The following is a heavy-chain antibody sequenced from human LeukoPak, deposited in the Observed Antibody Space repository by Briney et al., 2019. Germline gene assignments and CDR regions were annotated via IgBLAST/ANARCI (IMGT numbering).Heavy chain of an antibody. CDR2: IRSKANSYAT. Sequence: GGSLRLSCAASGFTFSGSTMHWVRQASGKGLEWVGRIRSKANSYATAYAESVKGRFTISRDDSKNTAYLQMNSLKAEDTAVYYCTSLCDISLNWGQGTLVTVSS. J-gene: IGHJ4*02. CDR1: GFTFSGST. D-gene: IGHD3-3*02. V-gene: IGHV3-73*01. CDR3: TSLCDISLN.